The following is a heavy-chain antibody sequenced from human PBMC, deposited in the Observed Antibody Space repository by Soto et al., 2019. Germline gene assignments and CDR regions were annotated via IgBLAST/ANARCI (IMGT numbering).Heavy chain of an antibody. D-gene: IGHD3-22*01. Sequence: ASVKVSCKVAGYTLTELSMHWVRQAPGKGLEWMGGFDPEDGETIYAQKFQGRVTMTEDTSTDTAYMELSSLRSEDTAVYYCATNVHRRNMIVEAFDIWGQGTMVTVSS. CDR2: FDPEDGET. J-gene: IGHJ3*02. V-gene: IGHV1-24*01. CDR1: GYTLTELS. CDR3: ATNVHRRNMIVEAFDI.